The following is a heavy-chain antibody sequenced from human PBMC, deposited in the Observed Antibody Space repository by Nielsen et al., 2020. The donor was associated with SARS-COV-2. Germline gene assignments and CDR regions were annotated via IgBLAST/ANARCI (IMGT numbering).Heavy chain of an antibody. V-gene: IGHV3-74*01. CDR2: INSDGSST. CDR3: ARGGYCSSTSCYHDY. Sequence: GESLKISCAASGFTFSSYWMHWGRQAPGKGLVWVSRINSDGSSTSYADSVKGRFTISRDNAKNSLYLQMNSLRAEDTAVYYCARGGYCSSTSCYHDYWGQGTLVTVSS. J-gene: IGHJ4*02. D-gene: IGHD2-2*01. CDR1: GFTFSSYW.